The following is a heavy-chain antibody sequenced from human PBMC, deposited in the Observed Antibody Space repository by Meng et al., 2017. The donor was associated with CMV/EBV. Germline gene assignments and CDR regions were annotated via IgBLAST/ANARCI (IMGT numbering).Heavy chain of an antibody. CDR3: ARGGLYYYDSSGHFDY. Sequence: QRRLTESGPGLVTPSETLSLICTGSGGSISSYYWSWIRQPAGKGLEWIGRIYTSGSTNYNPSLKSRVTMSVDTSKNQFSLQLSSVTAADTAVYYCARGGLYYYDSSGHFDYWGQGTLVTVSS. V-gene: IGHV4-4*07. D-gene: IGHD3-22*01. CDR2: IYTSGST. CDR1: GGSISSYY. J-gene: IGHJ4*02.